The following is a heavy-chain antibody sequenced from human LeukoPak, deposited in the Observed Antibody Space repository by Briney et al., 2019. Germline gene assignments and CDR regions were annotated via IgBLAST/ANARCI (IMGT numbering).Heavy chain of an antibody. J-gene: IGHJ4*02. CDR1: GFTFSSYS. V-gene: IGHV3-21*04. D-gene: IGHD6-13*01. CDR2: ISSSSSYI. CDR3: AKDGRDSSSTTYFDY. Sequence: GGSLRLSCAASGFTFSSYSMNWVRQAPGKGLEWVSSISSSSSYIYYADSVKGRFTISRDNAKNSLHLQMNSLRAEDTALYYCAKDGRDSSSTTYFDYWGQGTLVTVSS.